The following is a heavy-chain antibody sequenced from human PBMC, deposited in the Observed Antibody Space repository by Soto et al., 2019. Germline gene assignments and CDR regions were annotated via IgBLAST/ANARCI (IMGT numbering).Heavy chain of an antibody. V-gene: IGHV1-18*01. Sequence: QVHLVQSGAEVKKPGASVKVSCKGSGYAFTTYGITWVRQAPGQGLEWMGWISAHNGKTNYAQKVQGRVTVTRNTSTSTAYMELRSLRSDDPAVYYCERGRDGDYWGQGALVTVSS. CDR1: GYAFTTYG. CDR2: ISAHNGKT. D-gene: IGHD6-6*01. J-gene: IGHJ4*02. CDR3: ERGRDGDY.